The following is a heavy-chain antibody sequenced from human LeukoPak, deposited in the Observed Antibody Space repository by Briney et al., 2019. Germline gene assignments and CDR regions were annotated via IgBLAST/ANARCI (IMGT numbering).Heavy chain of an antibody. D-gene: IGHD3-22*01. CDR1: GFTFGGDW. J-gene: IGHJ3*02. V-gene: IGHV3-7*01. CDR2: IKPDGTEK. CDR3: VRYYDPPVGDAFDI. Sequence: QPGGSLRLSCVASGFTFGGDWMSWVRQAPGKGLEWVANIKPDGTEKYYVYSVKGRFTISRDNAKNSLYLQLNSLRAEDTAVYYCVRYYDPPVGDAFDIWGPGTMVTVSS.